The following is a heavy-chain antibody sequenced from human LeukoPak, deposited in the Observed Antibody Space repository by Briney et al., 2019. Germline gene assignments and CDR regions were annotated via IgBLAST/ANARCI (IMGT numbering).Heavy chain of an antibody. V-gene: IGHV4-61*01. D-gene: IGHD2-8*01. CDR1: GGSVSSGSYY. Sequence: SETLSLTCTVSGGSVSSGSYYWSWIRQPPGKGLEWIGYIYYSGSTNYNPSLKSRVTISVDTSKNQFSLKRSSVTAADTAVYYCARDPVYDAFDIWGQGTMVTVSS. CDR2: IYYSGST. J-gene: IGHJ3*02. CDR3: ARDPVYDAFDI.